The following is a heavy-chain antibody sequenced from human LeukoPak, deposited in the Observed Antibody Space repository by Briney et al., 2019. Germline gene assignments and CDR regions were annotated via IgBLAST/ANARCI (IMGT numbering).Heavy chain of an antibody. Sequence: PSETLSLTCTVSGGSIRSYFWSWLRQPPGQGLESIGYIYNSGRFNYNPSLKSRVTISLDTSKNQFSLKLSSVTAADTAVYYCARKVSSGWVFDFWGQGTLVTVSS. J-gene: IGHJ4*02. CDR1: GGSIRSYF. V-gene: IGHV4-59*01. D-gene: IGHD6-19*01. CDR3: ARKVSSGWVFDF. CDR2: IYNSGRF.